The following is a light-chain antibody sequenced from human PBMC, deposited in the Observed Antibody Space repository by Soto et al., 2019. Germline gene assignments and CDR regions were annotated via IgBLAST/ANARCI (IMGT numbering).Light chain of an antibody. CDR3: QQSFSMPIT. V-gene: IGKV4-1*01. J-gene: IGKJ1*01. CDR2: WAS. Sequence: DIVMTQAPDSLAVSLGERATINCKSSQTVLDSSNNKDYLTWYQQKPGQPPNLLIYWASTREFGVPSRFSGSGSGTDFTLTISSLQPEDLATYYCQQSFSMPITFGQGTKVE. CDR1: QTVLDSSNNKDY.